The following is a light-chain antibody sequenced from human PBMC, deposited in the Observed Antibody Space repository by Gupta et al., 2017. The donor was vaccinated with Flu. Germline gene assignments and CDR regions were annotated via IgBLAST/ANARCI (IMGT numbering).Light chain of an antibody. V-gene: IGKV1-39*01. CDR3: QQSYSTPPLT. Sequence: DIQMTQSASSLSASVGDRVTITCRASQSISSYLNWYQQKQGKAPKLLIYAASSLQSGVPSRFSGSGSGTDFTLTISSLQPEDFATYYCQQSYSTPPLTFGGGTKVEIK. CDR1: QSISSY. CDR2: AAS. J-gene: IGKJ4*01.